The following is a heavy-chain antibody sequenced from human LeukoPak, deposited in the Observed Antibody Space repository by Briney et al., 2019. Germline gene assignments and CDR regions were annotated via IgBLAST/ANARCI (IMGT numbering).Heavy chain of an antibody. CDR2: IYSGGST. V-gene: IGHV3-53*01. CDR3: ARGSDFWSGYYFDY. Sequence: PGRSLRLSCAASGFTVSSNYMSWVRQAPGKGLEWVSVIYSGGSTYYADSVKGRFTISRDNSKNTLYLQMNSLRAEDTAVYYCARGSDFWSGYYFDYWGQGTLVTVSS. D-gene: IGHD3-3*01. J-gene: IGHJ4*02. CDR1: GFTVSSNY.